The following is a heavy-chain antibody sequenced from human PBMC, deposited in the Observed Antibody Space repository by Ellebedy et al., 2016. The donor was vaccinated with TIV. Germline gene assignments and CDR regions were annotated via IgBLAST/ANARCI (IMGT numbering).Heavy chain of an antibody. D-gene: IGHD6-19*01. CDR3: ARRGSGWYYFDY. CDR1: GGSISSYY. V-gene: IGHV4-59*08. Sequence: MPSETLSLTCTVSGGSISSYYWSWIRQPPGKGLEWIGYIHYSGSTNYNPSLKSRVTMSVDTSKLQFSLKLSSVTAADTAVYYCARRGSGWYYFDYWGQGTLVTVSS. CDR2: IHYSGST. J-gene: IGHJ4*02.